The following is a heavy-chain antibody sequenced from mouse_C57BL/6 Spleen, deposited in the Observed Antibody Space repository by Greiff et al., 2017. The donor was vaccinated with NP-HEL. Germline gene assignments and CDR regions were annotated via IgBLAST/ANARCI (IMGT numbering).Heavy chain of an antibody. CDR3: ARERRAMDY. CDR2: IYPGDGDT. J-gene: IGHJ4*01. CDR1: GYAFSSYW. Sequence: QVQLQQSGAELVKPGASVKISCKASGYAFSSYWMNWVKPRPGKGLEWIGQIYPGDGDTNYNGKFKGKATLTADKSSSTAYMQLSSLTSEDSAVYFCARERRAMDYWGQGTSVTVSS. V-gene: IGHV1-80*01.